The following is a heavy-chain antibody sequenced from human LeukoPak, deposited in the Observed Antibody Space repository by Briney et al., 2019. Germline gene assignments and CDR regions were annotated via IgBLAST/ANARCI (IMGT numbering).Heavy chain of an antibody. Sequence: SETLSLTCAVYGGSFSGYYWSWIRQPPGKGLEWIGKINHSGSTNYNPSLKSRVTISVDTSKNQFSLKLSSVTAADTAVYYCARGRYCSSTSCYPFPLDYWGQGTLVTVSS. V-gene: IGHV4-34*01. D-gene: IGHD2-2*01. CDR1: GGSFSGYY. CDR3: ARGRYCSSTSCYPFPLDY. CDR2: INHSGST. J-gene: IGHJ4*02.